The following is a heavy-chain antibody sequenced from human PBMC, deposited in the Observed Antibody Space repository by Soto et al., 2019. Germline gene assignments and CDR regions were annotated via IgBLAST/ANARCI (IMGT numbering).Heavy chain of an antibody. CDR3: ARATGADKEDY. J-gene: IGHJ4*02. CDR2: IKEDGSER. Sequence: EVQLVESGGGLVQPGGSLRLSCAASGFIFSHYWMSWVRQAPGKGLEWVANIKEDGSERYYVDSVKGRFTISRDNAKNSPYLQMNSLRAEDTAVYYCARATGADKEDYWGQGTLVTVSS. V-gene: IGHV3-7*04. D-gene: IGHD3-10*01. CDR1: GFIFSHYW.